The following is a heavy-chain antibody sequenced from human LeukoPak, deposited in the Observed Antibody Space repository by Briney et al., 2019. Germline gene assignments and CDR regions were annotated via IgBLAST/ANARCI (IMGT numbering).Heavy chain of an antibody. CDR1: GGSFSGYY. J-gene: IGHJ4*02. CDR3: AREGYSYGVRY. V-gene: IGHV4-34*01. Sequence: KPSETLSLTCAVYGGSFSGYYWSWIRQPPGKGLEWIGEINHSGSTNYNPSLKSRVTISVDTSKNQFSLKLSSVTAADTAVYYCAREGYSYGVRYWGQGTLVTVS. D-gene: IGHD5-18*01. CDR2: INHSGST.